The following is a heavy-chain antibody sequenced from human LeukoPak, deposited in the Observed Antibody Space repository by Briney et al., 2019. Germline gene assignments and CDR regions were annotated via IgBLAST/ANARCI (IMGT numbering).Heavy chain of an antibody. CDR2: INAGNGNT. J-gene: IGHJ4*02. D-gene: IGHD3-3*01. Sequence: GASVKVSCKASGYTFTSYAMHWVRQAPGQRLEWMGWINAGNGNTKYSQKFQGRVTITRDTSASTAYMELSSLRSEDTAVYYCARASLFYDFWSGYYPGPIDYWGQGTLVTVSS. CDR1: GYTFTSYA. V-gene: IGHV1-3*01. CDR3: ARASLFYDFWSGYYPGPIDY.